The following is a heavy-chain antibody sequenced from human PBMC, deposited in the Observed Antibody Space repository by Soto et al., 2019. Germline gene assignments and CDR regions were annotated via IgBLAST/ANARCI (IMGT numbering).Heavy chain of an antibody. V-gene: IGHV3-33*01. CDR2: IWYDGSNK. CDR1: GFTFSSYG. Sequence: VQLVESGGGLVQPGGSLRLSCAASGFTFSSYGMHWVRQAPGKGLEWVAVIWYDGSNKYYADSVKGRFTISRDNSKNTLYLQMNSLRAEDTAVYYCARETWPYYFDYWGQGTLVTVSS. D-gene: IGHD5-12*01. J-gene: IGHJ4*02. CDR3: ARETWPYYFDY.